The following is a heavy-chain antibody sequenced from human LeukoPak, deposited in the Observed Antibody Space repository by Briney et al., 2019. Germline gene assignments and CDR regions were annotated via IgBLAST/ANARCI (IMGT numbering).Heavy chain of an antibody. V-gene: IGHV4-39*01. CDR3: ARHRPYIPPVDY. D-gene: IGHD1-14*01. J-gene: IGHJ4*02. Sequence: RPSETLSLTCTVSGGSISSRSYYWGWIRQPPGKGLEWIGSIYYSGSTYYNPSLQSRVTISVDTSKNQFSLKLNSVTAADTAVYYCARHRPYIPPVDYWGQGTLVTVSS. CDR2: IYYSGST. CDR1: GGSISSRSYY.